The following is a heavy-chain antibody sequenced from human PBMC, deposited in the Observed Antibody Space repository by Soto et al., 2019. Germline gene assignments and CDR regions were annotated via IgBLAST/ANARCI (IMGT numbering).Heavy chain of an antibody. CDR1: GYTFTSYY. J-gene: IGHJ6*02. V-gene: IGHV1-46*01. CDR2: INPSGGST. CDR3: AREWKGGVVVVNAYPWGMDV. D-gene: IGHD2-21*01. Sequence: GASVKVSCKASGYTFTSYYMHWVRQAPGQGLEWMGIINPSGGSTSYAQKFQGRVTMTRDTSTSTVYMELSSLRSEDTAVYYCAREWKGGVVVVNAYPWGMDVWGQGTTVTVSS.